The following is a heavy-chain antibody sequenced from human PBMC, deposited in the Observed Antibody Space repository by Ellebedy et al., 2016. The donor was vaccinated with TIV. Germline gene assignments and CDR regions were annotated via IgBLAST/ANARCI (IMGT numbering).Heavy chain of an antibody. J-gene: IGHJ4*02. D-gene: IGHD3-16*01. CDR3: VRERFPMPT. Sequence: GESLKIPCEASGFSVSSNYMTWVRQAPGKGLQWVSVIYSGNKTHYADSVRGRFTISRDIFKNTIYLQMHGLRIEDTALYYCVRERFPMPTWGQGTLVTVSS. CDR1: GFSVSSNY. CDR2: IYSGNKT. V-gene: IGHV3-66*01.